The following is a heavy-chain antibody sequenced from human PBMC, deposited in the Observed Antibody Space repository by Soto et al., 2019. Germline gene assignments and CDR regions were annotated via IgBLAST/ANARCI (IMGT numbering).Heavy chain of an antibody. CDR3: TRASADSSGLNFDY. CDR1: GFTFSGSA. CDR2: IRSKANSYAT. D-gene: IGHD3-22*01. V-gene: IGHV3-73*01. J-gene: IGHJ4*02. Sequence: PGGSLRLSCAASGFTFSGSALHWVRPASGKGLEWVGRIRSKANSYATAYAAPVKGRFTISRDDSKNTAYLQMSSLKTEDTAVYYCTRASADSSGLNFDYWGQGTLVTVSS.